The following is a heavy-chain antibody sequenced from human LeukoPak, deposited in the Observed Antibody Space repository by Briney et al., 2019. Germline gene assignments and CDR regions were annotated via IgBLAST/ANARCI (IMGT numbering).Heavy chain of an antibody. CDR3: AKFPLGYCSGGSCLYYFDY. CDR2: ISGSGGST. V-gene: IGHV3-23*01. CDR1: GFTFSSYE. Sequence: GGSLRLSCAASGFTFSSYEMNWVRQAPGKGLEWVSAISGSGGSTYYADSVKGRFTISRDNSKNTLYLQMNSLRAEDTAVYYCAKFPLGYCSGGSCLYYFDYWGQGTLVTVSS. J-gene: IGHJ4*02. D-gene: IGHD2-15*01.